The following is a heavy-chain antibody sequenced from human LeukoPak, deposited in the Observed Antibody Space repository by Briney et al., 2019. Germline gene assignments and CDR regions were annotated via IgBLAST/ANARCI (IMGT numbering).Heavy chain of an antibody. V-gene: IGHV4-59*01. CDR3: ARGSRDGYNLRELDY. CDR1: GGSISSYY. CDR2: IYYSGST. D-gene: IGHD5-24*01. J-gene: IGHJ4*02. Sequence: SETLSLTCTVSGGSISSYYWNWIRQPPGKGLEWIGYIYYSGSTNYNPSLKSRVTISVDTSKNQFSLKLSSVTAADTAVYYCARGSRDGYNLRELDYWGQGTLVTVSS.